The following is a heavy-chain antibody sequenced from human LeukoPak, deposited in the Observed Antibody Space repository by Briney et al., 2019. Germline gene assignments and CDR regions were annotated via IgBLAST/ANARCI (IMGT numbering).Heavy chain of an antibody. J-gene: IGHJ6*02. V-gene: IGHV3-11*01. CDR3: ARDYYLMDV. Sequence: GGSLRLSCAASGFTFSDYYMSWVRQAPGKGLEWVSYISSSDSNIYYADSVKGRFTISRDNVKNSLYLQMNSLRAEDTAVYYCARDYYLMDVWGQGTTVAVSS. CDR1: GFTFSDYY. CDR2: ISSSDSNI.